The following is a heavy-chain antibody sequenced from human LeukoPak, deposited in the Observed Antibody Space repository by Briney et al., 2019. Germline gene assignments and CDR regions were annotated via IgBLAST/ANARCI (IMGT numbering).Heavy chain of an antibody. J-gene: IGHJ4*02. CDR1: GGSISSGGYS. V-gene: IGHV4-61*02. D-gene: IGHD5-12*01. Sequence: PSQTLSLTCAVSGGSISSGGYSWSWIRQPPGKGLEWIGRIYTSGSTNYNPSLKSRVTMSVDTSKNQFSLKLSSVTAADTAVYYCARVGYSGYEFDYWGQGTLVAVSS. CDR2: IYTSGST. CDR3: ARVGYSGYEFDY.